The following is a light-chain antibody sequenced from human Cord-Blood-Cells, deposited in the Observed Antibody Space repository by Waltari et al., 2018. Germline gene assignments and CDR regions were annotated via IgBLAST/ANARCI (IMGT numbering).Light chain of an antibody. V-gene: IGKV3-11*01. Sequence: EIVLTQSPATLSLSTGERATLPCRASQSVSSYLAWYQQKPGQAPRLLIYDASNRATGIPARFSGSGSGTDFTLTISSLEPEDFAVYYCQQRSNWPPFTFGPGTKVDIK. CDR2: DAS. CDR3: QQRSNWPPFT. CDR1: QSVSSY. J-gene: IGKJ3*01.